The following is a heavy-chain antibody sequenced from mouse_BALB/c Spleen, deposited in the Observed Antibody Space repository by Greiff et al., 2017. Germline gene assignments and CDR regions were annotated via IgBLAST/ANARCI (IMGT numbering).Heavy chain of an antibody. V-gene: IGHV5-6-3*01. Sequence: EVQGVESGGGLVQPGGSLKLSCAASGFTFSSYGMSWVRQTPDKRLELVATINSNGGSTYYPDSVKGRFTISRDNAKNTLYLQMSSLKSEDTAMYYCASLYYGNYAWFAYWGQGTLVTVSA. D-gene: IGHD2-1*01. CDR3: ASLYYGNYAWFAY. CDR1: GFTFSSYG. J-gene: IGHJ3*01. CDR2: INSNGGST.